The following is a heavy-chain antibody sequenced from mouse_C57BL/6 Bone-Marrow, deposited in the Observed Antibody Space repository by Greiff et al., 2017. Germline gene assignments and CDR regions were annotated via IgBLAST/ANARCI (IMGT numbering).Heavy chain of an antibody. CDR3: ARSGDYGDYYAMDY. D-gene: IGHD2-4*01. V-gene: IGHV1-69*01. CDR1: GYTFTSYG. J-gene: IGHJ4*01. Sequence: QVQLQQSGAELARPGASVKLSCKASGYTFTSYGISWVKQRTGQGLEWIGEIDPSDSYTNYNQKFKGKSTLTVDKSSSTAYMQLSSLTSEDSAVYYCARSGDYGDYYAMDYWGQGTSVTVSS. CDR2: IDPSDSYT.